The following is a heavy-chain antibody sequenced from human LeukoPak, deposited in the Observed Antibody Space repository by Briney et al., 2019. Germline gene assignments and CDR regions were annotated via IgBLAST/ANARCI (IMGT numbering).Heavy chain of an antibody. CDR1: GYVFTNYW. CDR3: AGHYDSSGYFGFDI. D-gene: IGHD3-22*01. V-gene: IGHV5-51*04. Sequence: GESLKISCKGSGYVFTNYWIAWVRHVTPKGLEWMGIIQPGSSNTKYGPSSQSHVATSADKPISTAYPHWNNLRAPQTAMDYCAGHYDSSGYFGFDIWGEGTM. J-gene: IGHJ3*02. CDR2: IQPGSSNT.